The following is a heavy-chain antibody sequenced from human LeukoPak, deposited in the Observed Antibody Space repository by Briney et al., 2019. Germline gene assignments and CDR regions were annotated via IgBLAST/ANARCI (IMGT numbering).Heavy chain of an antibody. CDR2: ISSSGGSI. V-gene: IGHV3-23*01. CDR3: AKDYSGSRYYFDY. J-gene: IGHJ4*02. CDR1: KFTFSNYA. D-gene: IGHD6-13*01. Sequence: GGSLRLSCAGSKFTFSNYAMTWVRQAPGKGLEWVSTISSSGGSIFYSDSVKGRFTISRDNSRNTVYLQMNSLRAEDTAIYYCAKDYSGSRYYFDYWGQGTLVTVSS.